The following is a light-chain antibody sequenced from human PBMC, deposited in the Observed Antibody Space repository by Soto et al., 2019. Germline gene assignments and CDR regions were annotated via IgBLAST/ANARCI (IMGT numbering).Light chain of an antibody. J-gene: IGKJ5*01. CDR1: QSVSSSH. CDR2: AAS. V-gene: IGKV3D-20*02. Sequence: EIVLTQSPGTLSLSPGARAPLSCRARQSVSSSHLAWSQHKPGQAPRLLIYAASSRATGSPDRFSGGGSGTDFTLTISSLEPEDFAVYYCQQRSNWPPRITFGQGTRLEIK. CDR3: QQRSNWPPRIT.